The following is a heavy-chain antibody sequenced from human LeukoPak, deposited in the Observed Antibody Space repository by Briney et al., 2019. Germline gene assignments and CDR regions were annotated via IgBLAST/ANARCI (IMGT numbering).Heavy chain of an antibody. J-gene: IGHJ4*02. CDR1: GFTFSSYA. D-gene: IGHD2-21*01. Sequence: GGSLRLSCAASGFTFSSYAMSWVRQAPGKGLEWVSAISGSSGTPIHYADSVKGRFTISRDNAKNSLFLQMNSLRAEDTAVYYCAREKTACGGDCYDSWGQGTLVTVSS. CDR2: ISGSSGTPI. V-gene: IGHV3-23*01. CDR3: AREKTACGGDCYDS.